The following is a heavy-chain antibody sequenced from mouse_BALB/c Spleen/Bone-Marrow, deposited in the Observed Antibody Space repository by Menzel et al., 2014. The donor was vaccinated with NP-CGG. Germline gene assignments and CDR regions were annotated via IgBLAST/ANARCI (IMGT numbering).Heavy chain of an antibody. CDR1: VFSLTSYG. CDR2: IWSGGST. CDR3: ARYGNILDY. J-gene: IGHJ2*01. Sequence: VKLVESGPGLVQPSQSLSITCTVSVFSLTSYGVHWVRQSPGKGLEWLGVIWSGGSTDYNAAFISRLSISKDNSKSQVFFKMNSLQVNDTAIYYCARYGNILDYWGQGTTFTVSS. D-gene: IGHD1-1*01. V-gene: IGHV2-2*02.